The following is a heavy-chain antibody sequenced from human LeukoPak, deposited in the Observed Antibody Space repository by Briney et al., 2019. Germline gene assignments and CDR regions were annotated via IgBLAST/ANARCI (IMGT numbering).Heavy chain of an antibody. CDR1: GFTFSSYW. V-gene: IGHV3-7*01. J-gene: IGHJ4*02. CDR2: IKKTGSET. Sequence: GGSLRLSCAASGFTFSSYWMSWVRQAPGKGLEWVAYIKKTGSETYYVDSVKGRFTITRDNARNSLFLQMNSLRAEDTAVYYCARDRGYSGSYLDYWGQGTLVTVSS. D-gene: IGHD1-26*01. CDR3: ARDRGYSGSYLDY.